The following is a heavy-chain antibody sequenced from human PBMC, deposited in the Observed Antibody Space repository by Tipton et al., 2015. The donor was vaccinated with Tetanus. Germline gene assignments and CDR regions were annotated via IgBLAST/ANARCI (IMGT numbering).Heavy chain of an antibody. CDR3: ARGNRGSSWYL. J-gene: IGHJ4*02. D-gene: IGHD6-13*01. CDR2: INPYTGGT. V-gene: IGHV1-2*02. Sequence: SCKASGYPFTSYYLHWVRQAPGQGLEWMGWINPYTGGTTLPRKFQGRVTMTRDKSASTAYMDLSSLRSDDTAVYYCARGNRGSSWYLWGQGSLVTVSS. CDR1: GYPFTSYY.